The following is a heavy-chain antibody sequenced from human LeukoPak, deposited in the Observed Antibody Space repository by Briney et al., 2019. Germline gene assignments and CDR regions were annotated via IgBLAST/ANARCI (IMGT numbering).Heavy chain of an antibody. D-gene: IGHD2-21*01. V-gene: IGHV4-34*01. J-gene: IGHJ4*02. CDR1: GGSLSGYY. CDR2: INHSGST. Sequence: SETLSLTCAVYGGSLSGYYWSWIRQPPGKGLEWIGEINHSGSTNYNPSLKSRVTISVDTPKNQFSLKLSSVTAADTAVYYCARLDYSGFSIGYYFDYWGQGTLVTVSS. CDR3: ARLDYSGFSIGYYFDY.